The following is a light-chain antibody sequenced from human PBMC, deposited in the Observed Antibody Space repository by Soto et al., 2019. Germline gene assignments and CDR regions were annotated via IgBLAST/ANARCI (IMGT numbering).Light chain of an antibody. Sequence: EIVLTQSPDTLSLSPGGRATLSCRASQSDTTRLAWYQQKPGQPPRLLISGASVRASGVPVRISGSGSGTDFTLTISRLEPEDFALYYCQQYGGSPITFGLGTRLEVK. CDR1: QSDTTR. J-gene: IGKJ5*01. V-gene: IGKV3-20*01. CDR3: QQYGGSPIT. CDR2: GAS.